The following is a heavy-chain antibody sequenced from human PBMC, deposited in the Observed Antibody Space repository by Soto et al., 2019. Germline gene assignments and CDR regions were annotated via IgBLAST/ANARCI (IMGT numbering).Heavy chain of an antibody. D-gene: IGHD2-15*01. J-gene: IGHJ3*02. Sequence: PGGSLRLSCTASGFTFGDYAMSWFRQAPGKGLEWVGFIRSKAYGGTTEYAASVKGRFTISRDDSKSIAYLQMNSLKTEDTAVYYCTRDQYCSGGSCYLAAFDIWGQGPMVTVSS. CDR1: GFTFGDYA. CDR3: TRDQYCSGGSCYLAAFDI. V-gene: IGHV3-49*03. CDR2: IRSKAYGGTT.